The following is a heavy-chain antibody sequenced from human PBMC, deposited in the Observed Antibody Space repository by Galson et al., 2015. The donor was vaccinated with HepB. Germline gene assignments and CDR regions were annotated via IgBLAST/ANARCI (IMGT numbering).Heavy chain of an antibody. CDR3: AKDRVAYYYYYGVDV. D-gene: IGHD2-15*01. J-gene: IGHJ6*02. CDR2: VSYDGSNK. V-gene: IGHV3-30*18. Sequence: SLRLSCAASGFTFSSYGMHRVRQAPGKGLQWVAVVSYDGSNKYYADSVEGRFTVSRDNSKNTLYLQMNSLRAEDTAVYYCAKDRVAYYYYYGVDVWGQGTTVTVSS. CDR1: GFTFSSYG.